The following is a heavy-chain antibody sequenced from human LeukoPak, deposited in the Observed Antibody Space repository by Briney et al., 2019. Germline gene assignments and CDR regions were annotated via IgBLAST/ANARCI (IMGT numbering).Heavy chain of an antibody. D-gene: IGHD1-1*01. V-gene: IGHV4-39*07. CDR3: ARVYNNWNVRYYYYYYMDV. Sequence: PLETLSLTCTVSGGSISSSSYYWGWIRQPPGKGLEWIGSIYYSGSTYYNPSLKSRVTISVDTSKNQFSLKLSSVTAADTAVYYCARVYNNWNVRYYYYYYMDVWGKGTTVTVSS. J-gene: IGHJ6*03. CDR2: IYYSGST. CDR1: GGSISSSSYY.